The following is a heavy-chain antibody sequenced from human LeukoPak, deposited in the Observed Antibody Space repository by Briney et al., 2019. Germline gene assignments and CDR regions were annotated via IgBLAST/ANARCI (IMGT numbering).Heavy chain of an antibody. CDR3: ARAAGSGYYFYMDV. V-gene: IGHV3-20*04. J-gene: IGHJ6*03. CDR1: GFTFSSYS. CDR2: IKWDGGST. Sequence: GGSLRLSCAASGFTFSSYSMNWVRQAPGKGLEWVSGIKWDGGSTGYADSVEGRFTISRDNAKNSLYLQMNSLRSEDTALYYCARAAGSGYYFYMDVWGKGTTVTVSS.